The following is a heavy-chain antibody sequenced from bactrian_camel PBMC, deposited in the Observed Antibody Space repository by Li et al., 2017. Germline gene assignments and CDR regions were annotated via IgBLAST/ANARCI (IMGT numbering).Heavy chain of an antibody. J-gene: IGHJ4*01. Sequence: VQLVESGGGSVRPGGSLRLSCAAPVDSFYCMGWYRQAPGMEREAVAAIDDVGSKSYANFAKGRFTISRDNAKSTMYLQMDSLESEDAARYFCTASSDYWGQGTQVTVS. V-gene: IGHV3S53*01. CDR1: VDSFYC. CDR3: TASSDY. CDR2: IDDVGSK.